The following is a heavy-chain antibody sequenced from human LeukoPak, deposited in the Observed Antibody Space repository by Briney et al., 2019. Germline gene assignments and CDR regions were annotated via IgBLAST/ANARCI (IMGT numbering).Heavy chain of an antibody. J-gene: IGHJ5*02. Sequence: GGSLRLSCAVSGFTFSNSWMTWVRQAPGKGLEWVANINEDGSENYYVDSVKGRFTISRDNGKIALYLQMNSLRADDTAVYYCARRARAPWFDPWGQGTLVTVSS. CDR3: ARRARAPWFDP. CDR2: INEDGSEN. CDR1: GFTFSNSW. V-gene: IGHV3-7*01.